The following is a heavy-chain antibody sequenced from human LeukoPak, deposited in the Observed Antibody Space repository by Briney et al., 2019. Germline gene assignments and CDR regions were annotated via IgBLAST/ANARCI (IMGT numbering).Heavy chain of an antibody. CDR2: NNGDGSTT. CDR3: ARDPRNVGLAP. CDR1: GFSLSGYW. D-gene: IGHD2-15*01. Sequence: AGSLRLSCVASGFSLSGYWMYWVRQAPGKGLMYISRNNGDGSTTNYADVVKGRFTMSRDNVKNTLYLQMNSLRVEDTAVYYCARDPRNVGLAPWGQGTLVTVSS. J-gene: IGHJ5*02. V-gene: IGHV3-74*01.